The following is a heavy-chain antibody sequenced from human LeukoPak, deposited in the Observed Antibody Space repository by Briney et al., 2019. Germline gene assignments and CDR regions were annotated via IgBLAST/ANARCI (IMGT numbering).Heavy chain of an antibody. J-gene: IGHJ6*02. CDR1: GGSISSYY. CDR3: ARVGHYYYYGMDV. D-gene: IGHD3-16*01. Sequence: SETLSLTCTVSGGSISSYYWSWIRQPPGKGLEWIGYIYYSGSTNYNPSLKSRVTISVDTSKNQFSLKLSSVTAADTAVYYCARVGHYYYYGMDVWGQGATVTVSS. V-gene: IGHV4-59*01. CDR2: IYYSGST.